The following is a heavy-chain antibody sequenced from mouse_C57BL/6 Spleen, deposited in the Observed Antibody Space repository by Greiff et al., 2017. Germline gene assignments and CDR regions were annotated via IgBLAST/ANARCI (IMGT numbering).Heavy chain of an antibody. CDR1: GYTFTSYW. Sequence: QVQLQQSGAELVKPGASVKMSCKASGYTFTSYWITWVKQRPGQGLEWIGDIYPGSGSTNYNEKFKSKATLTVDTSSSTAYMQLSSLTSEDSAVYYCARKDYGYDLAWFAYWGQGTLVTVSA. D-gene: IGHD2-2*01. V-gene: IGHV1-55*01. CDR3: ARKDYGYDLAWFAY. J-gene: IGHJ3*01. CDR2: IYPGSGST.